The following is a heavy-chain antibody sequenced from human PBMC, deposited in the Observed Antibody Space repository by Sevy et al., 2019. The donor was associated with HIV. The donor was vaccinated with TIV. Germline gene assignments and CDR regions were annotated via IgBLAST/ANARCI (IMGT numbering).Heavy chain of an antibody. CDR3: AREGCTKPHDY. V-gene: IGHV3-23*01. CDR2: LSFGCGEI. CDR1: GFTFSKYS. J-gene: IGHJ4*02. Sequence: GGFLRLSCAASGFTFSKYSMSWVRQPPGKGLEWVSTLSFGCGEINYADSVKDRFTISRDNSKSSVYLQMNNLRPESTAVYYCAREGCTKPHDYWGQGTLVTVSS. D-gene: IGHD2-8*01.